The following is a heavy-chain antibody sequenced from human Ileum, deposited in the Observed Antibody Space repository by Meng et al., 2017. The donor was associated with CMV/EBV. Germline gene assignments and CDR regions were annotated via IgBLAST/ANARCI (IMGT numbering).Heavy chain of an antibody. Sequence: SETLSLTCPVSGGSISSGDYYWSWIRQPPGKGLEWIGYIYYSGSTYYNPSPKSRVTISVDTSKNQFSLKLSSVTAADTAVYYCARDYYDSSGYRWFDPWGQGTLVTVSS. CDR2: IYYSGST. CDR3: ARDYYDSSGYRWFDP. D-gene: IGHD3-22*01. CDR1: GGSISSGDYY. J-gene: IGHJ5*02. V-gene: IGHV4-30-4*08.